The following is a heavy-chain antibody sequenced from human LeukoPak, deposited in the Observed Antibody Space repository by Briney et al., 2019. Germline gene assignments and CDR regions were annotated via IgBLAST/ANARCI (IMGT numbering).Heavy chain of an antibody. D-gene: IGHD1-26*01. V-gene: IGHV3-48*01. Sequence: GGSLRLSCAASGFTFSSYSMNWVRQAPGKGLEWVSYISSSSSTIYYADSVKGRFTISRDNSKNTVFLQMNSLRIEDTAVYYCARVTGMEDQLLYDALDIWGQGTMVTVPS. CDR2: ISSSSSTI. CDR1: GFTFSSYS. J-gene: IGHJ3*02. CDR3: ARVTGMEDQLLYDALDI.